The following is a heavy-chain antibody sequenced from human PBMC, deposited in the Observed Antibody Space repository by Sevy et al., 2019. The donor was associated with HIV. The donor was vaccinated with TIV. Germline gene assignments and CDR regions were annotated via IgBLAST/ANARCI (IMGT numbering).Heavy chain of an antibody. V-gene: IGHV3-21*01. Sequence: GGSLRLSCAASGFTFSSYSMNWVRQAPGKGLEWVSSISSSSSYIYYADSVKGRFTISRDNAKNSLYLQMNSLRAEDRAVDYCARGGGYYDGSGSYVGMDVWGQGTTVTVSS. CDR3: ARGGGYYDGSGSYVGMDV. D-gene: IGHD3-10*01. CDR1: GFTFSSYS. J-gene: IGHJ6*02. CDR2: ISSSSSYI.